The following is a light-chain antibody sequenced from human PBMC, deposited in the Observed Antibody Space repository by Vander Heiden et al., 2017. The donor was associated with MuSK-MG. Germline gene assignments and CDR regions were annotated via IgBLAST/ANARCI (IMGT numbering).Light chain of an antibody. CDR3: QRSDTTPWT. CDR1: QSISSY. J-gene: IGKJ1*01. Sequence: DIQMTQSPSSLSASVGDRVTITCRASQSISSYLNWYQQKPGKAPKLLIYAASSLQSGVPSRFSGSASATDFTLTISMLHPEDFATYYCQRSDTTPWTFGQGTKVEIK. V-gene: IGKV1-39*01. CDR2: AAS.